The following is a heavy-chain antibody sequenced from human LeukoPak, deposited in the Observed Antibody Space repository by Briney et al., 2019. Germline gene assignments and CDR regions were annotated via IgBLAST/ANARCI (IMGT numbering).Heavy chain of an antibody. D-gene: IGHD6-6*01. V-gene: IGHV3-48*02. CDR3: ARDREQLSD. J-gene: IGHJ4*02. CDR2: ISRSSTTI. Sequence: GASLRLSCAASGFTFSTYSMNWVRQAPGKGLEWVSYISRSSTTITYADSVKGRFTISRDNAKNSLYLQMNSLRDEDTAVYYCARDREQLSDWGQGTLVTVSS. CDR1: GFTFSTYS.